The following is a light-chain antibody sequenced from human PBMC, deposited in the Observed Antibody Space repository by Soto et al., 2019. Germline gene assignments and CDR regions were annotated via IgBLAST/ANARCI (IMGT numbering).Light chain of an antibody. Sequence: DIQMTHSPSTLPASVVYIVTITCRSSQSIDRWLAWYQQRPGKAPKLLIYDAYSLESGVPSRFSGRRSGTEFTLTIAGLQPEDFAIYYCQKYNTYPWKFGQGTKVDIK. V-gene: IGKV1-5*01. CDR2: DAY. CDR3: QKYNTYPWK. CDR1: QSIDRW. J-gene: IGKJ1*01.